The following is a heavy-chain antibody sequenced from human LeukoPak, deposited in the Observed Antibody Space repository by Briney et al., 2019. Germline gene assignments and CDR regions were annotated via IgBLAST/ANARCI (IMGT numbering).Heavy chain of an antibody. D-gene: IGHD2-15*01. J-gene: IGHJ4*02. CDR1: KFIFSNYW. Sequence: GGSLRLSCAASKFIFSNYWMSWVRQAPWKGLEWVAYIKKTGSETYYVDSVKGRFTITRDNARNSLFLQMNSLRAEDTAVYYCAREDGYCSGGNCYSYFDSWGQGALVTVSS. CDR2: IKKTGSET. CDR3: AREDGYCSGGNCYSYFDS. V-gene: IGHV3-7*01.